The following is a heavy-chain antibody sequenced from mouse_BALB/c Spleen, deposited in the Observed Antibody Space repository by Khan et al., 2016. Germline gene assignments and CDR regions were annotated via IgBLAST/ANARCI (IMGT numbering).Heavy chain of an antibody. CDR3: ARSGYGNFYWYFDV. Sequence: VQLQQSGPGLVKPSQSLSLTCTVTGYSITSDYAWNWIRQFPGNKLEWMGYISYSGSTSYNPSLKSRISITRDTSKNQFFLQLNSVTTEDTATYYCARSGYGNFYWYFDVWGAGTTVTVSS. V-gene: IGHV3-2*02. D-gene: IGHD2-10*02. J-gene: IGHJ1*01. CDR1: GYSITSDYA. CDR2: ISYSGST.